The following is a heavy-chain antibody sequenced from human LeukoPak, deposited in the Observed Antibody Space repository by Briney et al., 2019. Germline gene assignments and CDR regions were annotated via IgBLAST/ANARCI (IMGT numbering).Heavy chain of an antibody. V-gene: IGHV3-48*03. D-gene: IGHD3-22*01. CDR2: ISSSGSTI. CDR3: ARTAQLKSGWYYYYYYMDV. Sequence: PGGSLRLSCAASGFTFSSYEMNWVRQAPGKGLEWVSYISSSGSTIYYADSVKGRFTISRDNAKNSLYLQMNSLRAEDTAVYYCARTAQLKSGWYYYYYYMDVWGKGTTVTISS. CDR1: GFTFSSYE. J-gene: IGHJ6*03.